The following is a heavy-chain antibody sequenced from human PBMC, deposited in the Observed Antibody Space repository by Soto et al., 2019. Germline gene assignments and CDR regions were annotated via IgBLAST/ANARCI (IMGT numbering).Heavy chain of an antibody. CDR1: GFTFYSYA. V-gene: IGHV3-23*01. D-gene: IGHD6-13*01. CDR2: IGSVGGDT. Sequence: HPGGSLRLSCAASGFTFYSYAMSWVRQAPGKGLEWVSTIGSVGGDTYYADSVKGRFTISRGNSKNTVFLQMNSLRGEDTAVYYCARDRIEAAGTPRFNYYYGMDVWGQGTTVTVSS. CDR3: ARDRIEAAGTPRFNYYYGMDV. J-gene: IGHJ6*02.